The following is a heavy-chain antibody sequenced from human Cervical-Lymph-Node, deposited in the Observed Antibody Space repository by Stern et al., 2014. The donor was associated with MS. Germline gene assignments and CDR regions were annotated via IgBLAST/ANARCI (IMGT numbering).Heavy chain of an antibody. V-gene: IGHV4-30-4*01. CDR3: ASANCSSTSCPNWFDP. CDR1: GGSISSGDYY. Sequence: QLQLQESGPGLVKPSQTLSLTCTVSGGSISSGDYYWSWIRQPPGKGLEWLGYIYYSGSTYYNPSLKSRVTISVDTSKNQFSLKLSSVTAADTAVYYCASANCSSTSCPNWFDPWGQGTLVTVSS. D-gene: IGHD2-2*01. J-gene: IGHJ5*02. CDR2: IYYSGST.